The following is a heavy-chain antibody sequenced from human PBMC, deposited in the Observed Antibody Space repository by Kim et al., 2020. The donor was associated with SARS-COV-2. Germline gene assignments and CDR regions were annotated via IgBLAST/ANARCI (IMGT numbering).Heavy chain of an antibody. J-gene: IGHJ4*02. CDR1: GFTFSSYG. Sequence: GGSLRLSCAASGFTFSSYGMHWVRQAPGKGLEWVAVISYDGSNKYYADSVKGRFTISRDNSKNTLYLQMNSLRAEDTAVYYCAKDWDSGWILDYWGQGTLVTVAS. CDR2: ISYDGSNK. D-gene: IGHD6-19*01. V-gene: IGHV3-30*18. CDR3: AKDWDSGWILDY.